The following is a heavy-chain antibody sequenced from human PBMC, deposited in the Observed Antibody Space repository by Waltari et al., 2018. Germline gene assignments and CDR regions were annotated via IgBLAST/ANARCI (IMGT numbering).Heavy chain of an antibody. CDR2: IYYSGST. CDR1: GGSISSSSYS. V-gene: IGHV4-39*01. D-gene: IGHD2-2*01. Sequence: QLQLQESGPGLVKPSETLSLTCTVSGGSISSSSYSWGWIRQPPGKGLEWIGSIYYSGSTNYNPALKSRVTISVDTAKNQLALKLSSVTAADTAVYYCARQIVPAAEGAAYYYYMDVWGKGTTVTISS. J-gene: IGHJ6*03. CDR3: ARQIVPAAEGAAYYYYMDV.